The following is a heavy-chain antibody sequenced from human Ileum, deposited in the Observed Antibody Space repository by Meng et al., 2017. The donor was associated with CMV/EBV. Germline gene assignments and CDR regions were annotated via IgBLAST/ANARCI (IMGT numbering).Heavy chain of an antibody. CDR1: GFTFSTYV. CDR3: AKDLRDIVVLVGARVH. Sequence: GGSLRLSCAASGFTFSTYVMSWVRQAPGRGLESVSIISGNGGVTYYADSVKGRFTISRDNSKNTVYLQMNSLRAEDTAVYYCAKDLRDIVVLVGARVHWGQGTLVTVSS. D-gene: IGHD2-15*01. J-gene: IGHJ4*02. V-gene: IGHV3-23*01. CDR2: ISGNGGVT.